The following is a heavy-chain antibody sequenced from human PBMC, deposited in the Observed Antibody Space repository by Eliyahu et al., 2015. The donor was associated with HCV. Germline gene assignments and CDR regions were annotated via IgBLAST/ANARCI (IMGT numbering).Heavy chain of an antibody. Sequence: EVQLVESGGGLVKPGRSLRLSCTASGFTFGDYAMXWFRQAPGKGLEWVGFIRTKAYGGTTEYAASVKGRLTISRDDSKSIAYLQMNSLKTEDTAVYYCTRIYYDFWSGYSPKNAFDIWGQGTMVTVSS. CDR3: TRIYYDFWSGYSPKNAFDI. CDR2: IRTKAYGGTT. CDR1: GFTFGDYA. D-gene: IGHD3-3*01. V-gene: IGHV3-49*05. J-gene: IGHJ3*02.